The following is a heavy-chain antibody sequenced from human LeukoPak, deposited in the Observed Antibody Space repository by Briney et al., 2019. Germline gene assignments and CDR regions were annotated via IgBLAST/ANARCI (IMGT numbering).Heavy chain of an antibody. CDR3: ARVGAVGGVFRAFDL. V-gene: IGHV3-66*01. CDR2: TYSGGST. Sequence: GGSLRLSCAASGFTVSSNYMSWVRQAPGKGLEWVSFTYSGGSTYFADSVKGRFTISRDNSKNTLYLQMNSLRAEDTAVYYCARVGAVGGVFRAFDLWGQGTMVTVSS. CDR1: GFTVSSNY. J-gene: IGHJ3*01. D-gene: IGHD3-16*01.